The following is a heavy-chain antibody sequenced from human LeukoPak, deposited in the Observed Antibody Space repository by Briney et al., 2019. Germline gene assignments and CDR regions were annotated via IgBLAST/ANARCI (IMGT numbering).Heavy chain of an antibody. J-gene: IGHJ6*03. Sequence: PGGSLRLSCAASGFTFSDYYMSWLRQAPGKGLEWVSYISSSGSTIYYADSVKGRFAISRDTAKNSLYLQMNSLRAEDTAVYYCARGWGSYRYGMAVWGKGTTVTVSS. D-gene: IGHD3-16*02. CDR3: ARGWGSYRYGMAV. CDR1: GFTFSDYY. V-gene: IGHV3-11*01. CDR2: ISSSGSTI.